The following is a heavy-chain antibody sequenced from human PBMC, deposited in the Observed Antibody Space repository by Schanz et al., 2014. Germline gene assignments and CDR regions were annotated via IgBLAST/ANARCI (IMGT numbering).Heavy chain of an antibody. CDR3: ARDRVSFVRGPLGVD. J-gene: IGHJ4*02. V-gene: IGHV1-18*01. D-gene: IGHD3-10*01. CDR1: GYTFNNHG. Sequence: QVQLVQSGAEVKKPGASVKVSCKASGYTFNNHGISWVRQAPGQGLEWMGWISVYHGRTNYAEKVHGRVTMTTDTSTSTAYMELRSLISDDTAVYYCARDRVSFVRGPLGVDWGQGTQVIVSS. CDR2: ISVYHGRT.